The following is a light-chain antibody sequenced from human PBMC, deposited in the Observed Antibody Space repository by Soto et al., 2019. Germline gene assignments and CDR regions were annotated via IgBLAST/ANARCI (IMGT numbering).Light chain of an antibody. CDR3: QQDNNWPPLT. J-gene: IGKJ4*01. V-gene: IGKV3-15*01. CDR1: QSVSVN. CDR2: GAS. Sequence: EIVMTQSPATLSVSPGERATLSCRASQSVSVNLAWYQQKPGQPPRLLIYGASTRATGIPARFSGSGSATEFTLTINSLQSEDFAVYYCQQDNNWPPLTFGGGTKVEIK.